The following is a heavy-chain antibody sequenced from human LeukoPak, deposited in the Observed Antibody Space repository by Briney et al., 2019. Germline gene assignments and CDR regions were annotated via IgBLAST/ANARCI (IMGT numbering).Heavy chain of an antibody. CDR2: ISHSGST. CDR3: ARGAVAGTN. D-gene: IGHD6-19*01. J-gene: IGHJ4*02. Sequence: SETLSLTCAVYGGSFSGYYWSWIRQPPGKGLEWIGEISHSGSTNYNPSLKSRVTISVDTSKNQFSLKLSSVTAADTAVYYCARGAVAGTNWGQGTLVTVSS. V-gene: IGHV4-34*01. CDR1: GGSFSGYY.